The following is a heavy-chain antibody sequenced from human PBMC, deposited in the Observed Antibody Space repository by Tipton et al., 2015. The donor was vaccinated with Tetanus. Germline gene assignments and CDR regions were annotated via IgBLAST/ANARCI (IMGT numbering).Heavy chain of an antibody. CDR3: ARAHCTDGVCNFDF. V-gene: IGHV5-51*01. CDR1: GYIFNNYW. Sequence: EVQLVQSGGEVKKPGESLKISCKGSGYIFNNYWIGWVRQKPGKGLEWMGIIYPGDSDTRYSPSFQGQVTISVDKSTNTAYLQWSSLKASDTSMFYCARAHCTDGVCNFDFWGQGALVTVAS. J-gene: IGHJ4*02. CDR2: IYPGDSDT. D-gene: IGHD2-8*01.